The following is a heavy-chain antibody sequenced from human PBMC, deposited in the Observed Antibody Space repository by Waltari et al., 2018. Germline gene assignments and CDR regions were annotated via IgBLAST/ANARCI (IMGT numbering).Heavy chain of an antibody. CDR1: GISVSSYA. Sequence: QGRLVESGGGVVQPGRSLTLSCEVSGISVSSYAMHWVRQAPGKGLEWVAVISFDGNDIYFADSVKGRFIITRDNSKSTLYLQMNSLTPEDTAIYYCTRDGHSYFYGSWSDYWGQGALVTVSS. D-gene: IGHD3-10*01. J-gene: IGHJ4*02. CDR3: TRDGHSYFYGSWSDY. CDR2: ISFDGNDI. V-gene: IGHV3-30*17.